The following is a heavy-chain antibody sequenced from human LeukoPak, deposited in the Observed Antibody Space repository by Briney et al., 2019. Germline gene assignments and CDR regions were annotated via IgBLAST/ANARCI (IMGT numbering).Heavy chain of an antibody. J-gene: IGHJ6*03. CDR3: ARGFLGWLGPVYYYYYMDV. CDR2: IYTSGST. D-gene: IGHD3-3*01. V-gene: IGHV4-61*02. Sequence: SETLSLTCTVSGDSISSSDYYWSWIRQPAGKGLEWIGRIYTSGSTNYNPSLKSRVTMSVDTSKNQFSLKLSSVTAADTAVYYCARGFLGWLGPVYYYYYMDVWGKGTTVTVSS. CDR1: GDSISSSDYY.